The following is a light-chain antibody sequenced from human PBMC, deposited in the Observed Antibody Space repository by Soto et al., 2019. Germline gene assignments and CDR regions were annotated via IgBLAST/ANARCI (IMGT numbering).Light chain of an antibody. V-gene: IGKV3-20*01. J-gene: IGKJ1*01. Sequence: IMLTQSPGTLSLSPGERATLSCRASQRISSMYLAWYQQKPGRAPRLIIYGTSRRATGIPERFSGSESGTDFTLTISRLAPEDLAVYYCHQYDIPPQTFGRGTRVDI. CDR1: QRISSMY. CDR3: HQYDIPPQT. CDR2: GTS.